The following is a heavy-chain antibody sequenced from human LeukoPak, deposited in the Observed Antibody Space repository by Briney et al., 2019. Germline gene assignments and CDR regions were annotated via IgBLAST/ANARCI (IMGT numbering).Heavy chain of an antibody. Sequence: PGGSLRLSCAASGLTFSSHWMHWVRQAPGKGLVWVSRITNDGSSTTYADSVKGRFTISRDNAKNMLYLQVNSLRAEDTAVYYCATDSPYGMDVWGQGTTVTVSS. CDR2: ITNDGSST. V-gene: IGHV3-74*01. J-gene: IGHJ6*02. CDR3: ATDSPYGMDV. D-gene: IGHD2-15*01. CDR1: GLTFSSHW.